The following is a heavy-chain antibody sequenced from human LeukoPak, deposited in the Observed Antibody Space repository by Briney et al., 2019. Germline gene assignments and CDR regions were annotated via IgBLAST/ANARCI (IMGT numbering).Heavy chain of an antibody. CDR3: AADLKSRWSFGY. D-gene: IGHD3-3*01. Sequence: GASVKVSCKASGFTFTSSAMQWVRQARGQRLEWIGWIVVGSGNTNYAQKFQERVTITRDMSTSTAYMELSSLRSEDTAVYYCAADLKSRWSFGYWGQGTLVTVSS. CDR2: IVVGSGNT. J-gene: IGHJ4*02. CDR1: GFTFTSSA. V-gene: IGHV1-58*02.